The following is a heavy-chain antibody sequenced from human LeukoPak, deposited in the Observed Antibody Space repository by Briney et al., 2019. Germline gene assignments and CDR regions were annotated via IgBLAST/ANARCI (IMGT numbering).Heavy chain of an antibody. D-gene: IGHD7-27*01. CDR2: IYYSGST. J-gene: IGHJ3*02. Sequence: SETLSLTCTVSGGSISSYYWSWIRQPPGKGLEWIGYIYYSGSTKYNPSLKSRVTISVDTSKNQFSLKLSSMTAADTAVYYCARAPPNWEDAFDIWGQGTMVTVSS. CDR3: ARAPPNWEDAFDI. CDR1: GGSISSYY. V-gene: IGHV4-59*01.